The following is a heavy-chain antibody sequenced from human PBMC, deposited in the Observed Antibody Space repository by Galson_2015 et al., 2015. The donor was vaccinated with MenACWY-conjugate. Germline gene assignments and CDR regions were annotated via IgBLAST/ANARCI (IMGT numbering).Heavy chain of an antibody. J-gene: IGHJ4*02. V-gene: IGHV1-18*01. CDR1: GYTFTSYG. Sequence: SVKVSCKASGYTFTSYGISWVRQAPGQGLEWMGWISAYNGNTNYAQKLQGRVTMTTDTSTRIAYMELRSLRSDGTAVYYCARGSRLVILRSLHYFDFRGQGTLVTVSS. D-gene: IGHD3-9*01. CDR2: ISAYNGNT. CDR3: ARGSRLVILRSLHYFDF.